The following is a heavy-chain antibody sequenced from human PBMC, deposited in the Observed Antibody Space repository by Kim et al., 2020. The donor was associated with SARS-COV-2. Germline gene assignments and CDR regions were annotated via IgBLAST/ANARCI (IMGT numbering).Heavy chain of an antibody. CDR2: IRGSGGIT. CDR3: AKVRITMIVVVITRCRYYFDY. D-gene: IGHD3-22*01. Sequence: GGSLRLSCAASGFTFSSYAMSWVRHAPGKGLEWVSAIRGSGGITYYADSVKGRFTISRDNSKNTLYLQMNSLRAEDTAVYYCAKVRITMIVVVITRCRYYFDYWGKGTLVTVSS. CDR1: GFTFSSYA. V-gene: IGHV3-23*01. J-gene: IGHJ4*02.